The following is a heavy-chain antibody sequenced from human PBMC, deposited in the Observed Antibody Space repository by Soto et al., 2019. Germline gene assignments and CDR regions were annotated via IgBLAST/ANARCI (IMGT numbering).Heavy chain of an antibody. Sequence: GGSLRLSCAASGFICGSYDMSWVRQAPGKGLEWVSTILVDGRTFYVDSVKGLFTISRDSSQNTVYLQMNSLTAGDTALYSCAKATATGGGAFDICGQGTKVTVSS. V-gene: IGHV3-23*01. CDR2: ILVDGRT. CDR3: AKATATGGGAFDI. D-gene: IGHD2-8*02. CDR1: GFICGSYD. J-gene: IGHJ3*02.